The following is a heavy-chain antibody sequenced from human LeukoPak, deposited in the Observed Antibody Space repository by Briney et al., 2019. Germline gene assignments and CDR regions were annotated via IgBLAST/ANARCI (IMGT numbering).Heavy chain of an antibody. J-gene: IGHJ4*02. CDR1: GGSISSYY. CDR2: IYYSGST. CDR3: ARGWRDYYDSSGNFDY. V-gene: IGHV4-59*01. D-gene: IGHD3-22*01. Sequence: KSSETLSLTCTVSGGSISSYYWSWIRQPPGKGLEWIGYIYYSGSTNYNPSLKSRVTISVDTSKNQFSLKLSSVTAADTAVYYCARGWRDYYDSSGNFDYWGQGTLVTVSS.